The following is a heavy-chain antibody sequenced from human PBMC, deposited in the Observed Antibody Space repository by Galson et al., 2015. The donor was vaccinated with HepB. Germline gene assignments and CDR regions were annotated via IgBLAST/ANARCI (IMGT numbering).Heavy chain of an antibody. Sequence: SVKVSCKASGYTFTSYAMHWVRQAPGQRLEWMGWISAYNGNTNYAQRVQGRVTLTTDTSTSTAYMELRSLRFDDTAVYYCARGAAPYDFWSGFPTMDVWGQGTTVTVSS. CDR1: GYTFTSYA. V-gene: IGHV1-18*01. J-gene: IGHJ6*02. D-gene: IGHD3-3*01. CDR2: ISAYNGNT. CDR3: ARGAAPYDFWSGFPTMDV.